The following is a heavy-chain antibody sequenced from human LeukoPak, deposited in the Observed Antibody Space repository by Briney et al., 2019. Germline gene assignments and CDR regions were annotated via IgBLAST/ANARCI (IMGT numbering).Heavy chain of an antibody. J-gene: IGHJ5*02. CDR1: GGTFSSYA. D-gene: IGHD3-9*01. Sequence: GASVKVSCKASGGTFSSYAISWVRQAPGQGLEWMGGIIPIFGTANYAQKFQGRVTITADKSTSTAYMELSSLRSEDTAVYYCARDGRYFDWFPSTRWFDPWGQGTLVTVSS. CDR2: IIPIFGTA. V-gene: IGHV1-69*06. CDR3: ARDGRYFDWFPSTRWFDP.